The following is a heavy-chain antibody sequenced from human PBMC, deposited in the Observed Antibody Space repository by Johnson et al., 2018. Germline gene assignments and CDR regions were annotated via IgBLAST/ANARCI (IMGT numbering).Heavy chain of an antibody. J-gene: IGHJ6*02. CDR1: GFTFSDYY. V-gene: IGHV3-11*04. D-gene: IGHD6-19*01. CDR3: SRDRPGYSSGWYGYYYYGMDV. CDR2: TSSSGSTI. Sequence: QVQLVQSGGGLVKPGGSLRLSCAASGFTFSDYYMGWICQAPGKGLEWVSYTSSSGSTIYYADSVKGRFTISRDNAKNSLYLQMNSLKAEDTAVFYCSRDRPGYSSGWYGYYYYGMDVWGQGTTVTVSS.